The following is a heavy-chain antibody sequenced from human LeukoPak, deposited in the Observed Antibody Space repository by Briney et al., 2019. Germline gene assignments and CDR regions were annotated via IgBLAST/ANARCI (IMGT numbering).Heavy chain of an antibody. Sequence: GRSLRLSCAASGFTFSSYGMHWVRQAPGKGLEWVAVISYDGSNKYYADSVKGRFTISRDNSKNTLYLQMNSLRAEDTAVYYCARSFGYGVDAFDIWGQGTMVTVSS. J-gene: IGHJ3*02. CDR2: ISYDGSNK. V-gene: IGHV3-30*03. D-gene: IGHD5-18*01. CDR3: ARSFGYGVDAFDI. CDR1: GFTFSSYG.